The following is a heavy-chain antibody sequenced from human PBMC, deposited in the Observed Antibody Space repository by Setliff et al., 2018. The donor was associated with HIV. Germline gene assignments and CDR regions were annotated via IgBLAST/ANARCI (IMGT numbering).Heavy chain of an antibody. J-gene: IGHJ4*02. Sequence: SETLSLTCTVSGGSISSYYWSWIRQPPGRGLEWIGYIYYSGSTNYNPSLKSRLSFSLDTSKMQFSLKLGSVTAADTAVYYCARTMLRGVLALDFWGQGTVVTVSS. V-gene: IGHV4-59*12. CDR1: GGSISSYY. CDR3: ARTMLRGVLALDF. CDR2: IYYSGST. D-gene: IGHD3-10*01.